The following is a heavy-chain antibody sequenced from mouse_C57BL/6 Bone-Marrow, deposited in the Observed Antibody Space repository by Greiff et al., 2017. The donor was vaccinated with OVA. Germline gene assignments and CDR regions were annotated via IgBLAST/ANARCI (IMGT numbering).Heavy chain of an antibody. CDR2: ISSGGSYS. V-gene: IGHV5-6*01. J-gene: IGHJ4*01. CDR1: GFTFSSYG. Sequence: EVQRVESGGDLVKPGGSLKLSCAASGFTFSSYGMSWVRQTPDKRLEWVATISSGGSYSSSPDSVKGRFTISRDNAKNTLYLQMSSLKSEDTAMYYCARQDPYYAMDYWGQGTSVTVSS. CDR3: ARQDPYYAMDY.